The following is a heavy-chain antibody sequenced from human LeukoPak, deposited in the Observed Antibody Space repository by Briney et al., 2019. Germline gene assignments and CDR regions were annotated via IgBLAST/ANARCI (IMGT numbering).Heavy chain of an antibody. CDR3: ARGDYYDSSGIFDY. CDR2: IYHSGST. J-gene: IGHJ4*02. D-gene: IGHD3-22*01. V-gene: IGHV4-30-2*01. Sequence: SETLSLTCAVSVGPISSGGYSWSWIRQPPGKGLEWIGYIYHSGSTYYNPSLKSRVTISVDRSKNQFSLKLSSVTAADTAVYYCARGDYYDSSGIFDYWGQGTLVTVSS. CDR1: VGPISSGGYS.